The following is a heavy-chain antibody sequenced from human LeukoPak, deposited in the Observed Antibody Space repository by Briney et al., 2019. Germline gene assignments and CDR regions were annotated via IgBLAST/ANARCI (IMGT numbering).Heavy chain of an antibody. V-gene: IGHV1-46*01. CDR3: ARDEGSSGLVDY. J-gene: IGHJ4*02. CDR2: LNPSGGST. CDR1: GYTFSSYY. D-gene: IGHD6-19*01. Sequence: ASVKVSCKASGYTFSSYYIYWVRQAPGQGLEWMGILNPSGGSTTYAQKFQGRVTMTRDTPTSTVYMEMSSLRSEDTAVYYCARDEGSSGLVDYWGQGTLVTVSS.